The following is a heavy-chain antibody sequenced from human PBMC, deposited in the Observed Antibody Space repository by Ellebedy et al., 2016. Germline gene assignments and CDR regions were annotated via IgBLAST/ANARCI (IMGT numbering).Heavy chain of an antibody. CDR3: ARVDGRKVQGGVFFSDS. Sequence: ETLSLXXAGSGFDFTTSWMHWVRQVPGKGPVWLSRINSDGSTKTYAESVKGRFTISRDNAKNTLYLEMNSLTDDDTAVYYCARVDGRKVQGGVFFSDSWGQGTLVTVSS. D-gene: IGHD3-16*01. CDR1: GFDFTTSW. V-gene: IGHV3-74*01. CDR2: INSDGSTK. J-gene: IGHJ4*02.